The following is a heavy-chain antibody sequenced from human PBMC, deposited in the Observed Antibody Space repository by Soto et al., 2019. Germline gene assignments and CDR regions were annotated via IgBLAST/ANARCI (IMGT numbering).Heavy chain of an antibody. D-gene: IGHD6-19*01. V-gene: IGHV1-69*12. CDR3: VRARDSMTSGWHYFDY. CDR2: IIPIFITP. J-gene: IGHJ4*02. CDR1: GDTFSSYA. Sequence: QVQLVQSGAEVKRPGSSVKVSCRTSGDTFSSYAISWVRQAPGQGLEWMGGIIPIFITPNYAQKFQGRITITADASTSTAYLELSSLSSEDTAVYHCVRARDSMTSGWHYFDYWGQGTLVSVSS.